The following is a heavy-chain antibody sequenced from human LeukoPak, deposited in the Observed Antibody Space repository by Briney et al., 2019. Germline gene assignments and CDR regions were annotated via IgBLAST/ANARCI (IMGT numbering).Heavy chain of an antibody. CDR2: ISSSSTI. J-gene: IGHJ4*02. CDR1: GFTFSSYS. D-gene: IGHD1-26*01. V-gene: IGHV3-48*01. CDR3: ARWEWEPWYDY. Sequence: GGSLRLSCAASGFTFSSYSMNWVRQAPGKGLEWVSYISSSSTIYYADSVKGRFTISRDNAKNSLYLQMNSLRAEDTAVYYCARWEWEPWYDYWGQGTLVTVSS.